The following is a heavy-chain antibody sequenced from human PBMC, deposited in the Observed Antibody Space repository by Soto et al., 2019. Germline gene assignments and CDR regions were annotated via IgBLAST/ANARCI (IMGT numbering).Heavy chain of an antibody. Sequence: GESLKISCKGSGYSFTSYWIGWVRQMPGKGLEWMGIIYPGDSDTRYSPSFQGQVTISRDNSKNTLYLQMNSLRAEDTAVYYCAYSSTPFDYWGQGTLVTVSS. CDR2: IYPGDSDT. CDR3: AYSSTPFDY. J-gene: IGHJ4*02. CDR1: GYSFTSYW. D-gene: IGHD6-13*01. V-gene: IGHV5-51*01.